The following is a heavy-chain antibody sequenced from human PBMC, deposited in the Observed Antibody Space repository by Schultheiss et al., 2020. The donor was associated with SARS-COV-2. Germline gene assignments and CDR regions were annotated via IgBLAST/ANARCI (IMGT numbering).Heavy chain of an antibody. CDR3: ARSGRYFQH. Sequence: SEALSLTCAVSGGSFSGYYWNWLRQPPGKGLEWIGEIIHSGSANHNPSLKSRVTISVDTSRNQFSLKVNSATAADTAVYYCARSGRYFQHWAQGTLVTVSS. CDR2: IIHSGSA. D-gene: IGHD1-1*01. CDR1: GGSFSGYY. V-gene: IGHV4-34*12. J-gene: IGHJ1*01.